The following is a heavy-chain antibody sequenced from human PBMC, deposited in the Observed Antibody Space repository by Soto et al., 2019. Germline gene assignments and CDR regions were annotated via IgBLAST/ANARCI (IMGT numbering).Heavy chain of an antibody. CDR3: AKVMGRGVVGRDY. J-gene: IGHJ4*02. Sequence: QLQLQESGPGLVKPSETLSLTCTVSGGSISSSGYYWGWIRQSPVKGLEWIGSIYYSGRTYYNPSLNSRVTISVDTAKNQFSLKLSSVTAADTAVYYCAKVMGRGVVGRDYWGQGTLVTVSS. CDR2: IYYSGRT. V-gene: IGHV4-39*01. D-gene: IGHD3-10*01. CDR1: GGSISSSGYY.